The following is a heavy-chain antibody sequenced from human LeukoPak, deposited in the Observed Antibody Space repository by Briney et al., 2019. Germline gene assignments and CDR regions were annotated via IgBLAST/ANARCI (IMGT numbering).Heavy chain of an antibody. V-gene: IGHV1-2*06. CDR3: AKQLARYYYYGMDV. Sequence: GASVKVSCKASGYTFTGYYMHWVRQAPGQGLEWMGRINPNSGGTNYAQKLQGRVTMTTDTSTSTAYMELRSLRSDDTAVYYCAKQLARYYYYGMDVWGQGTTVTVSS. D-gene: IGHD6-13*01. CDR1: GYTFTGYY. J-gene: IGHJ6*02. CDR2: INPNSGGT.